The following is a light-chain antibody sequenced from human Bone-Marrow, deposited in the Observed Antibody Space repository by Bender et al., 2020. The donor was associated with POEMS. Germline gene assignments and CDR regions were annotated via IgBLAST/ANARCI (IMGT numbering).Light chain of an antibody. J-gene: IGLJ3*02. CDR1: SSDVGGYNY. CDR2: DVT. V-gene: IGLV2-14*03. Sequence: QSALTQPASVSGSPGQSIAISCTGTSSDVGGYNYVSWYQQYPGKAPKLMIYDVTNRPSGVSNRFSGSRSGTSASLAISGLQSEDEADYYCAVWDDSLNGWVFGGGTKLTVL. CDR3: AVWDDSLNGWV.